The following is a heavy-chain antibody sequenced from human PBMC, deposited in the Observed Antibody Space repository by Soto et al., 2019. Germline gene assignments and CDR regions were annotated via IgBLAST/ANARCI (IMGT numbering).Heavy chain of an antibody. J-gene: IGHJ4*02. CDR2: VSHDGRNT. CDR3: AKGGRQWLVTSDFNY. V-gene: IGHV3-30*18. CDR1: GFTFSDYA. Sequence: VQLVESGGGVVQPGRSLRLSCAASGFTFSDYAMHWFRQSPGKGLEWVAVVSHDGRNTHYADSVTGRFTISRDSYQNTVSLEMTSLRAEDTAVYYCAKGGRQWLVTSDFNYWGQGALVTVSS. D-gene: IGHD6-19*01.